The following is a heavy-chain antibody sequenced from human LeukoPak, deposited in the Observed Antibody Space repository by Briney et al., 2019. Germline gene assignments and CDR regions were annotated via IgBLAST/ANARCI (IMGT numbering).Heavy chain of an antibody. CDR3: ARAPTSNGFDY. V-gene: IGHV1-8*01. D-gene: IGHD2-8*01. J-gene: IGHJ4*02. Sequence: ASVRVSCKASGYTFTSYDINWVRQATGQGLEWMGWMNPNSGNTGYVQEFQGRVTMTRNTSISTAYMELSSLRSEDTAVYYCARAPTSNGFDYWGQGTLVTVSS. CDR1: GYTFTSYD. CDR2: MNPNSGNT.